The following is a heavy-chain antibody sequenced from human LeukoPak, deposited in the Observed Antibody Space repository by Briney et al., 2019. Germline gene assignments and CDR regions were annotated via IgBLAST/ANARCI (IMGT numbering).Heavy chain of an antibody. CDR3: ARDGNSKGDFDY. J-gene: IGHJ4*02. D-gene: IGHD4-11*01. Sequence: GGSLRLSCAASGFTFSSYGMHWVRQAPGKGLEWVAFIRYDGSNKYYADSVKGRFTISRDNSKNTLYLQMNSLRAEDTAVYYCARDGNSKGDFDYWGQGTLVTVSS. V-gene: IGHV3-30*02. CDR2: IRYDGSNK. CDR1: GFTFSSYG.